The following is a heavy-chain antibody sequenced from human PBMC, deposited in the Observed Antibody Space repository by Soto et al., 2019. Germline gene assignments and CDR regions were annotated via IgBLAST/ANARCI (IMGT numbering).Heavy chain of an antibody. CDR3: SPCEYFDCVFQSYYFDY. D-gene: IGHD3-9*01. CDR2: INPKSGGT. V-gene: IGHV1-2*04. J-gene: IGHJ4*02. CDR1: GYNFTGYY. Sequence: ASVKVSCKASGYNFTGYYMHWVRQAPGQGLEWMGWINPKSGGTNYVQKFQGWVTMTRETSISKAYMEVSRQRADDTAVYYCSPCEYFDCVFQSYYFDYLGQGTLVTVSS.